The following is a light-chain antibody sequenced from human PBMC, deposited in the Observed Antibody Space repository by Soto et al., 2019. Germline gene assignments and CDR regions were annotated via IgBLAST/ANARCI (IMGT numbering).Light chain of an antibody. J-gene: IGLJ1*01. Sequence: QSVLTQPASVSGSPGQSITISCTGTSSDVGGYNYVSWYQQHPGKAPKLMIYEVTNRPSGVSNHFSGSKSGNTASLTISGLQAEDEADYYCSSYTSRSTLVFGTGTKVTVL. CDR3: SSYTSRSTLV. V-gene: IGLV2-14*01. CDR1: SSDVGGYNY. CDR2: EVT.